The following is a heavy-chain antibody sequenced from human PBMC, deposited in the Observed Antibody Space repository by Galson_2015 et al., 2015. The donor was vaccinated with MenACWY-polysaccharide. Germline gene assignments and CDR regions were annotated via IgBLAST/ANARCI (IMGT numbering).Heavy chain of an antibody. V-gene: IGHV1-8*01. CDR1: GYTFSSYD. CDR2: MNPNSGNT. J-gene: IGHJ4*02. Sequence: SVKISCKASGYTFSSYDINWVRQACGQGLEWMGWMNPNSGNTGYTQKFQGGVAMTRDTATSTAYMELRMLRYDDTAVYYCTRIIARKHTFVDSWGQGTLVSVS. D-gene: IGHD2-21*01. CDR3: TRIIARKHTFVDS.